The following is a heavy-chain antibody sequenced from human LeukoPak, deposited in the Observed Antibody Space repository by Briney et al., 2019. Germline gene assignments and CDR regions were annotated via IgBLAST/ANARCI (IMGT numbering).Heavy chain of an antibody. V-gene: IGHV4-61*02. CDR3: AGVKKFDY. J-gene: IGHJ4*02. D-gene: IGHD2-8*01. Sequence: SQTLSLTCIASGGSISSGSYYWNWMRQPAGKGLEWIGRHTSGSINYNPSLKSRVTISVDTSKNQLSLMLTSVTAADTAVYYCAGVKKFDYWGQGILVTVSS. CDR1: GGSISSGSYY. CDR2: HTSGSI.